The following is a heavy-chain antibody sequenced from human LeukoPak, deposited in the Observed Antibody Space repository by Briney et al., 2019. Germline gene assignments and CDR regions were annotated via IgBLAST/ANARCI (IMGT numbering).Heavy chain of an antibody. CDR1: GFNVSANY. CDR3: VRDGGVSGYDLLDY. Sequence: PGGSLRLSCAASGFNVSANYMSWVRQAPGKGLEWVAHINQDGSKEYYMDSVKARFTISRDNAKNSLSLQMNSLRAEDTAVYYCVRDGGVSGYDLLDYWGQGTLVTVSS. CDR2: INQDGSKE. D-gene: IGHD5-12*01. J-gene: IGHJ4*02. V-gene: IGHV3-7*01.